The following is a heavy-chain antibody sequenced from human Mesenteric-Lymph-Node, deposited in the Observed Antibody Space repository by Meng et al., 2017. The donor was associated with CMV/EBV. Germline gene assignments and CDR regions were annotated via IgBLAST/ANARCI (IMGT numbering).Heavy chain of an antibody. J-gene: IGHJ4*02. V-gene: IGHV1-18*01. CDR1: GYTFTSYG. D-gene: IGHD3-3*01. CDR2: ISAYNGNT. CDR3: ARDKDGLRITIFGAVMDY. Sequence: ASVKVSCKASGYTFTSYGISWVRQAPGQGLEWMGWISAYNGNTNYAQKFQGRVTMTTDTSTSTAYMELRSLRSDDTAVYYCARDKDGLRITIFGAVMDYWGQGTLVTVSS.